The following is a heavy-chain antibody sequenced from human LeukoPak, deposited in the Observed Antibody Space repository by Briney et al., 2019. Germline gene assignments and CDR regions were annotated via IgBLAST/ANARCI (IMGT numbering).Heavy chain of an antibody. D-gene: IGHD3-3*01. Sequence: GGSLRLSCAASGFTFSSYSMTWVRQAPGKGLEWVSSISSSSSYIYYADSVKGRFTISRDNAKNSLYLQMNSLRAEDTAVYYCASFSTIFGVVIPDFDYWGRGTLVTVSS. CDR2: ISSSSSYI. CDR3: ASFSTIFGVVIPDFDY. J-gene: IGHJ4*02. CDR1: GFTFSSYS. V-gene: IGHV3-21*01.